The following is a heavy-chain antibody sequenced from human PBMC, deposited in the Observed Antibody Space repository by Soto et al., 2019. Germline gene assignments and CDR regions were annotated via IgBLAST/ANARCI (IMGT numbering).Heavy chain of an antibody. V-gene: IGHV1-18*01. CDR3: ARDETGTDDD. CDR2: ISVYNGNT. D-gene: IGHD1-7*01. CDR1: GYTFTSYG. Sequence: ASVKVSCKASGYTFTSYGISWVRQAPGQGIEWVGWISVYNGNTNYAQKLQGRVTITTDTSSSTFYIELRCLSSDDTAVYYCARDETGTDDDWGQGTLVTVSS. J-gene: IGHJ4*02.